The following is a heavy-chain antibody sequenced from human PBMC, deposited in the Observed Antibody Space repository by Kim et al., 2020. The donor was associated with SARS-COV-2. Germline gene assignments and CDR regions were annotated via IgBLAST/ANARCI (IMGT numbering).Heavy chain of an antibody. CDR3: ARLDYGETNYYYYGMDV. J-gene: IGHJ6*02. Sequence: LKRRVTISVDTPKNPFSLKLSSVTAADTAVYYCARLDYGETNYYYYGMDVWGQGTTVTVSS. D-gene: IGHD4-17*01. V-gene: IGHV4-39*01.